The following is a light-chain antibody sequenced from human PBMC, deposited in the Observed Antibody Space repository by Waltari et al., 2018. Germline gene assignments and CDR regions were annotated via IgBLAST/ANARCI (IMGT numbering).Light chain of an antibody. CDR3: SSYAGSDNPYL. Sequence: QSPLTQPPSASGSHGQSVTIPCTGTSSDVVGWKYVPRYQQHPGRAPKLMIYEVSERPSGVPDRFSGSKSDNTASLTVSGLQADDEADYYCSSYAGSDNPYLFGTGTKVTVL. CDR2: EVS. J-gene: IGLJ1*01. V-gene: IGLV2-8*01. CDR1: SSDVVGWKY.